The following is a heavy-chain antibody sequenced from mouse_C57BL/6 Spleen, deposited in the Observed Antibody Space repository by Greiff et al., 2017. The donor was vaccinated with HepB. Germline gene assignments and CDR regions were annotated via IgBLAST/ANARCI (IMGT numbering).Heavy chain of an antibody. CDR3: ARVQLRLDYAMDY. CDR2: ISDGGSYT. Sequence: DVQLVESGGGLVKPGGSLKLSCAASGFTFSSYAMSWVRQTPEKRLEWVATISDGGSYTYYPDNVKGRFTISRDNAKNNLYLQMSHLKSEDTAMYYWARVQLRLDYAMDYWGQGTSVTVSS. CDR1: GFTFSSYA. D-gene: IGHD3-2*02. J-gene: IGHJ4*01. V-gene: IGHV5-4*01.